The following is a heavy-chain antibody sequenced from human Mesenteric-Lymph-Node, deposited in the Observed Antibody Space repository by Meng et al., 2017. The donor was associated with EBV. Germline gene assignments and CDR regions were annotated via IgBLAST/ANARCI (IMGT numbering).Heavy chain of an antibody. D-gene: IGHD5-12*01. Sequence: QVQLQASGPGLVQPSQTLSPTCAVPGGSVSRGGYYWSWVRQPPGKGLEWVGYIYYDGITYYNPSLKSRVSISIDTSKNQFSLNLSSVTAADTAVYYCARGFGSGYDLAFESWGQGTLVTVSS. V-gene: IGHV4-30-4*01. CDR1: GGSVSRGGYY. CDR2: IYYDGIT. CDR3: ARGFGSGYDLAFES. J-gene: IGHJ4*02.